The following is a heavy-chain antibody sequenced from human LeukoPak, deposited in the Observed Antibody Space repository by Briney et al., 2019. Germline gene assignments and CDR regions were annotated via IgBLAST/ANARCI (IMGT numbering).Heavy chain of an antibody. D-gene: IGHD3-10*01. Sequence: SVKVSCKASGYTFTRYYMHGVRQAPGQGVEGMGWIDPNSGGTNYAQKFKDRVTVTRDTSISTAYMVLNRLRSDDTDVYYCAREYYYGSGNYYNRIDYWGQGTLVTVSS. CDR3: AREYYYGSGNYYNRIDY. V-gene: IGHV1-2*02. J-gene: IGHJ4*02. CDR2: IDPNSGGT. CDR1: GYTFTRYY.